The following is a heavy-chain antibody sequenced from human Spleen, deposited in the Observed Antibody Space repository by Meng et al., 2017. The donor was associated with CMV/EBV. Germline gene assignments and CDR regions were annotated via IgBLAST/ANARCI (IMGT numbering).Heavy chain of an antibody. Sequence: GGSLRLSCAASGFTFRNFEMNWVRQAPGKGPVWVSRINSDGSVTHYADSVKGRFITSRDNAKNTLYLQMSSLKSEDTAVYYCARVGRSYYDFWTGYLLDYWGQGTLVTVSS. CDR3: ARVGRSYYDFWTGYLLDY. CDR2: INSDGSVT. V-gene: IGHV3-74*01. CDR1: GFTFRNFE. D-gene: IGHD3-3*01. J-gene: IGHJ4*02.